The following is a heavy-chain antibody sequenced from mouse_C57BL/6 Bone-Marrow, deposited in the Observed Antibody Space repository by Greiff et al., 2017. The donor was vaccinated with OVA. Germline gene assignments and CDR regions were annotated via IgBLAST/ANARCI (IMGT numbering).Heavy chain of an antibody. Sequence: QVQLQQSGPGLVQPSQSLSITCTVSGFSLTSYGVHWVRQSPGKGLEWLGVIWSGGSTDYNAAFISRLSISKDNSKSQVFFKMNSLQADDTAIYYCARKISSYNYAMDYWGQGNSGTVSS. CDR1: GFSLTSYG. CDR3: ARKISSYNYAMDY. J-gene: IGHJ4*01. CDR2: IWSGGST. V-gene: IGHV2-2*01. D-gene: IGHD1-1*01.